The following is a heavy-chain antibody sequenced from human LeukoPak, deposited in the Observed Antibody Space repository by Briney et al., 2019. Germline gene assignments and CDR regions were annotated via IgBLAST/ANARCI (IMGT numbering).Heavy chain of an antibody. CDR1: GYSFIRYW. V-gene: IGHV5-10-1*01. CDR2: IDTSDSYT. D-gene: IGHD1-26*01. CDR3: SRHMMVGAPAHFQH. J-gene: IGHJ1*01. Sequence: GGSLQRSSKGSGYSFIRYWIRGGREMRGKGLERRGRIDTSDSYTNYRPSFEGRVTISEEKCISTASLQWRSLKGSDTAMYYCSRHMMVGAPAHFQHWAQGTLVTVSS.